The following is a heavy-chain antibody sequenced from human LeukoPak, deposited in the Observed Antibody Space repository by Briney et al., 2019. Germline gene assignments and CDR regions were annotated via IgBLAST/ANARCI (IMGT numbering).Heavy chain of an antibody. Sequence: GGSLRLSCAASGFTFSSYSMNWVCQAPGKGLEWVSSISSSSSYIYYADSVKGRFTISRDNAKNSLYLQMNSLRAEDTAVYYCARDHVVVTAIYDYWGQGTLVTASS. J-gene: IGHJ4*02. CDR3: ARDHVVVTAIYDY. V-gene: IGHV3-21*01. D-gene: IGHD2-21*02. CDR2: ISSSSSYI. CDR1: GFTFSSYS.